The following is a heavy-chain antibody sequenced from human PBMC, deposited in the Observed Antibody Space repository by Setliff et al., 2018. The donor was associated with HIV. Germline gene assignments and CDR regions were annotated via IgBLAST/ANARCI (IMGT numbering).Heavy chain of an antibody. V-gene: IGHV1-18*01. CDR1: GYTFSEYA. Sequence: ASVKVSCKASGYTFSEYAIHWVRQAPGQRLEWMGWISAYNGNTNYAQKLQGRVTMTTDTSTSTAYMELRSLRSDDTAVYYCARDNYYGSGSYFPRDHWGQGTLVTVSS. CDR2: ISAYNGNT. J-gene: IGHJ4*02. CDR3: ARDNYYGSGSYFPRDH. D-gene: IGHD3-10*01.